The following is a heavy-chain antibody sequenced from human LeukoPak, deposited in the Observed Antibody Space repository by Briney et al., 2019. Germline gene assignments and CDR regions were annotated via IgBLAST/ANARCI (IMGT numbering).Heavy chain of an antibody. J-gene: IGHJ4*02. D-gene: IGHD3-10*01. V-gene: IGHV3-23*01. CDR3: AKDTRDGSGITKRSY. CDR1: GFTFSSFA. Sequence: GGSLRLSCAASGFTFSSFAMSWVRQAPGKGLEWVSAISESGGGTYYADSVKGRFTISRDNSKNTLYLQMNSLRAEDTAVYYCAKDTRDGSGITKRSYWGQGTLVTVSS. CDR2: ISESGGGT.